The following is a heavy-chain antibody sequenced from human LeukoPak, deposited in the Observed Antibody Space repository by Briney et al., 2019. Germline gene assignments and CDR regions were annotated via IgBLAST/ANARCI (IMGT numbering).Heavy chain of an antibody. CDR2: VYYSGSS. CDR1: GGSISSRTYY. CDR3: ARAGCSGGSCYESRGAFDI. D-gene: IGHD2-15*01. Sequence: PSETLSLTCIVSGGSISSRTYYWGWIRQPPGKGLEWIGNVYYSGSSYYNPSLKSRVTISVDTSKNQFSLKLSSVTAADTAVYYCARAGCSGGSCYESRGAFDIWGQGTMVTVSS. J-gene: IGHJ3*02. V-gene: IGHV4-39*07.